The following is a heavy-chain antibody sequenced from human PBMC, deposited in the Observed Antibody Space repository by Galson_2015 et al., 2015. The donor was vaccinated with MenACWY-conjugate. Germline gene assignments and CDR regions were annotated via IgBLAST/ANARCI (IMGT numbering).Heavy chain of an antibody. V-gene: IGHV3-30*10. Sequence: SLRLSCAASGFRFSSYTLYWVRQAPGKGLEWVAVVSYDASGKYYRDSVQGRFTISRDNSKNTVFLQMNSLRPEDSAVYYCVRAEGWLRSAFDIWGQGTMVTVSS. CDR3: VRAEGWLRSAFDI. CDR2: VSYDASGK. J-gene: IGHJ3*02. CDR1: GFRFSSYT. D-gene: IGHD5-24*01.